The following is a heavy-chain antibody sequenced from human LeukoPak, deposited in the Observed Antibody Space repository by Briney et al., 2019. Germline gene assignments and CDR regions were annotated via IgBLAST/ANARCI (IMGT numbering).Heavy chain of an antibody. CDR3: TSGLSVRRSNNTPVDY. V-gene: IGHV3-73*01. J-gene: IGHJ4*02. CDR1: GFTFSGSA. CDR2: IRSKANRYAT. Sequence: PGGSLRLSCTASGFTFSGSAMHWVRQAAGKGLEWGGRIRSKANRYATVYASSVKGRFTVSREDSRNTAYLQMNSLKTEDTAVYYCTSGLSVRRSNNTPVDYWGQGTLVTVSS. D-gene: IGHD1-1*01.